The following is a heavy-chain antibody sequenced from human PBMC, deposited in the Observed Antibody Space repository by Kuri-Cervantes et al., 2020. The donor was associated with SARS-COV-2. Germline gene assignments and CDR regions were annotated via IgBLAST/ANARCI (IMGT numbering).Heavy chain of an antibody. J-gene: IGHJ6*02. CDR3: AREAGYYDMLLTPSYYYYYYGMDV. D-gene: IGHD3-9*01. CDR2: ISTYNANA. V-gene: IGHV1-18*04. Sequence: ASVKVSCKASGYTFTTYGITWVRQAPGQGLEWMGWISTYNANADYAQKLQGRVTMTTDTSTSTVYMELSSLRSEDTAVYNCAREAGYYDMLLTPSYYYYYYGMDVWGQGTTVTVSS. CDR1: GYTFTTYG.